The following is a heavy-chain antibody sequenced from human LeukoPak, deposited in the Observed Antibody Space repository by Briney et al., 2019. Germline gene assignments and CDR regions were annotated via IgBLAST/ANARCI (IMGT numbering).Heavy chain of an antibody. CDR2: TSSSGSTI. CDR1: GFTFSSYE. V-gene: IGHV3-48*03. Sequence: GGSLRLSCAASGFTFSSYEMNWVRQAPGKGLEWVSYTSSSGSTIYYADSVKGRFTISRDNAKNSLYLQMNSLRAEDTAVYYCARILVGATSSAWGQGTLVTVSS. D-gene: IGHD1-26*01. J-gene: IGHJ5*02. CDR3: ARILVGATSSA.